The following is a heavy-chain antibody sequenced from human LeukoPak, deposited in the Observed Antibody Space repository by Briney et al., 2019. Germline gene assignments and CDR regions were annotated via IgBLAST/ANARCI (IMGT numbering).Heavy chain of an antibody. CDR1: GYTFTGYY. Sequence: GASVKVSCKASGYTFTGYYMHWVRQAPGQGLEWMGWINPNSGGTNYAQKFQGRVTMTRDTSISTAYMELSRLRSDDTAVYYCARDFEYSSSSEDYWGQGTLVTVSP. CDR2: INPNSGGT. J-gene: IGHJ4*02. V-gene: IGHV1-2*02. D-gene: IGHD6-6*01. CDR3: ARDFEYSSSSEDY.